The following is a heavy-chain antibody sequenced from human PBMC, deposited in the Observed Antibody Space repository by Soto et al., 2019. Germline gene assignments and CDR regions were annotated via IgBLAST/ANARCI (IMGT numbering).Heavy chain of an antibody. D-gene: IGHD6-13*01. J-gene: IGHJ4*02. Sequence: EASVKVSCKASGFTFPTSAIQWVRQARGQRPEWIGRIVVGSGNTNYAQKFQERVTFTRDMSTSTAYMELSSLRSEDTAVYYCEKREIAAAGSRFFDYWGQGSLVNVS. V-gene: IGHV1-58*02. CDR2: IVVGSGNT. CDR1: GFTFPTSA. CDR3: EKREIAAAGSRFFDY.